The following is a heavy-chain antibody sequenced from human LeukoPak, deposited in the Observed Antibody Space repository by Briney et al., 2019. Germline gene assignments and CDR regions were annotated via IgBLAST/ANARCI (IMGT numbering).Heavy chain of an antibody. J-gene: IGHJ4*02. Sequence: SQTLSLTCASSGDSVSSNSAAWNWIRQSPSRGLEWLGRTYYRSKWYYDYAVAVKSRISINPDTSKNQFSLQLSSVTPEDTAVYYCARDPVGGSTIFDYWGQGTLVTVSS. CDR1: GDSVSSNSAA. D-gene: IGHD1-26*01. CDR3: ARDPVGGSTIFDY. V-gene: IGHV6-1*01. CDR2: TYYRSKWYY.